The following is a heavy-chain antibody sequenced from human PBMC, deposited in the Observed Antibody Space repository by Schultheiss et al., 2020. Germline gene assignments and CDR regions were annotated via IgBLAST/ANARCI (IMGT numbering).Heavy chain of an antibody. J-gene: IGHJ4*02. CDR2: INTNTGNP. CDR3: ARADINYAAPFDY. CDR1: GGTFSSYA. D-gene: IGHD4-11*01. Sequence: ASVKVSCKASGGTFSSYAISWLRQAPGQGLEWMGWINTNTGNPTYAQGFTGRFVFSLDTSVSTAYLQISSLKAEDTAVYYCARADINYAAPFDYWGQGTLVTVSS. V-gene: IGHV7-4-1*02.